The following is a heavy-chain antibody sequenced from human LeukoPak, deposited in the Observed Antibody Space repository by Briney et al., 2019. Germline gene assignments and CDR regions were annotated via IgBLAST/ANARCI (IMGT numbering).Heavy chain of an antibody. J-gene: IGHJ2*01. CDR3: ARSGIAARRRGDWYFDL. CDR2: ISYDGSNK. CDR1: GFTFSSYA. Sequence: PGRSLRLSCAASGFTFSSYAMHWVRQAPGKGLEWVAVISYDGSNKYYADSVKGRFTISRDNAKNSLYLQMNSLRAEDTAVYYCARSGIAARRRGDWYFDLWGRGTLVTVSS. D-gene: IGHD6-6*01. V-gene: IGHV3-30-3*01.